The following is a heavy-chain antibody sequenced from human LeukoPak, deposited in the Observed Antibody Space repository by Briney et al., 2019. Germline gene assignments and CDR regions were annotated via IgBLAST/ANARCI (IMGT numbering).Heavy chain of an antibody. V-gene: IGHV1-2*06. D-gene: IGHD3-16*01. CDR3: ARAEGDTYPYYYYYYGMDV. J-gene: IGHJ6*02. CDR1: GYTFTGYY. Sequence: GASVKVSCKASGYTFTGYYMHWVRQAPGQGLEWMGRINPNSGGTNYAQKFQGRVTMTRDTSISTAYMELSRLRSDDTAVYYCARAEGDTYPYYYYYYGMDVWGQGTTVTVSS. CDR2: INPNSGGT.